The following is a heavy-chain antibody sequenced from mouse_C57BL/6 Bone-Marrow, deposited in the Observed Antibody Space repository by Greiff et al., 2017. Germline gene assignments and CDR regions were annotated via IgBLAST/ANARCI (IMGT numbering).Heavy chain of an antibody. V-gene: IGHV14-4*01. CDR1: GFTFKDDY. CDR2: IDPEIGDT. Sequence: EVKVVESGAELVRPGASVKLSCTASGFTFKDDYIHWVKQRPEQGLEWIGWIDPEIGDTKYASKFQGKATITSDTSSNTAYLQLSSLTSEDTAVYYCSSFGGNYFDFGGQGTPLTVAS. J-gene: IGHJ2*01. D-gene: IGHD1-1*02. CDR3: SSFGGNYFDF.